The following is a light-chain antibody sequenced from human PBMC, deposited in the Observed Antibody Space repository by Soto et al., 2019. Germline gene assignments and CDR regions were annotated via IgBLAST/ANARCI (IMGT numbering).Light chain of an antibody. CDR3: QQYDDLPYT. Sequence: DIQMTQSPSSLSASVGDRVTITCQASQDIDDFLNWYQQKPGKAPKLLIYEASNVEPWVPTRFSGSGRGTDFTPTISSLQHEDIAIYYCQQYDDLPYTFGQGTKLEIK. V-gene: IGKV1-33*01. CDR1: QDIDDF. J-gene: IGKJ2*01. CDR2: EAS.